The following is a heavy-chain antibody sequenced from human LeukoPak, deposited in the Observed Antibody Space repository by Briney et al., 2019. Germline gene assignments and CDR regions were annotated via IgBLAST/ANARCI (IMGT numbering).Heavy chain of an antibody. CDR2: IYSDSST. CDR3: VGKTRDFNAAFYI. J-gene: IGHJ3*02. D-gene: IGHD2-21*01. V-gene: IGHV3-53*01. CDR1: GFTVSNNN. Sequence: PGGSLRLSCAASGFTVSNNNMSWVRQAPGKGLEWVSVIYSDSSTNYTDSVKGRFTISRDNSKNTMSLQMKSLRAEDTAVYYIVGKTRDFNAAFYIWGQVTVVSVSS.